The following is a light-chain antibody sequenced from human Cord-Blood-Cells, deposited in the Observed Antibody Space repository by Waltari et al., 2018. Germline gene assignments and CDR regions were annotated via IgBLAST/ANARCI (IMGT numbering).Light chain of an antibody. CDR3: QQYNNWLAT. V-gene: IGKV3-15*01. CDR2: GAS. CDR1: QSVSRN. J-gene: IGKJ1*01. Sequence: EIVMTQSPATLPVSPGERATLSCRASQSVSRNLAWYQQKPGQAARLLIYGASTRATVIPARFSGSGSGTEFTLTINSLQSEDFAVYYCQQYNNWLATFGQGTKVEIK.